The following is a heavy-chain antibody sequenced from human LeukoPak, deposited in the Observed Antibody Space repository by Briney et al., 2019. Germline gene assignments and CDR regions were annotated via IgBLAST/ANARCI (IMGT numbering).Heavy chain of an antibody. V-gene: IGHV4-59*01. J-gene: IGHJ3*02. Sequence: PSETLSLTPTVSVGSISSYYWRWIWPPPGKGLGRIGYIFYIGVINFNPPPKSRVTISVDTSKNQFSLKLSSVTAADTAVYYCARASSGYDTFDIWGQGTMVTVSS. CDR2: IFYIGVI. D-gene: IGHD5-12*01. CDR3: ARASSGYDTFDI. CDR1: VGSISSYY.